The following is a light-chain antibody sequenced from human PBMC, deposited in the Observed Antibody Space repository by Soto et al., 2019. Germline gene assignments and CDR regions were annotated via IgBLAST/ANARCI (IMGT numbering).Light chain of an antibody. Sequence: DIQLTQSPSFLSASVGDRVTITCRASQGISTYLAWYQQKPGKAPKLLIYAASTLQSGVPSRFSGSGSGTECTGTISRLQPEDFATYYCQQFNSYPRTFGQGTKVEIK. CDR3: QQFNSYPRT. CDR1: QGISTY. J-gene: IGKJ1*01. V-gene: IGKV1-9*01. CDR2: AAS.